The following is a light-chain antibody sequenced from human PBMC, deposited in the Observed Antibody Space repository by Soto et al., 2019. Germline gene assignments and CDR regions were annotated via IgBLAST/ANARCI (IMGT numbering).Light chain of an antibody. V-gene: IGKV4-1*01. CDR2: WAS. J-gene: IGKJ2*01. CDR3: QQYYTTPPT. Sequence: DFVMTQSPDSLAVSLGERATINCKSSQSLLYSSNNKNYLAWYQQKPGQPPKLLIYWASTRESGVPDRFSGSGSATDFSLTIGSLQAADVAVYYCQQYYTTPPTFGQGTILEIK. CDR1: QSLLYSSNNKNY.